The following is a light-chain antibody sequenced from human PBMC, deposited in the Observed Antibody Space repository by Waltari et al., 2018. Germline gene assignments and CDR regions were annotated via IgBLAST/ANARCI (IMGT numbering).Light chain of an antibody. Sequence: EIVLTQSPATLSLSPGESATLSCRASQSVDYFLAWYQQKPGQAPRLLIYDAKYRATGIPVRFSGGGSGTDFTLTISSREPEDSAVYYCQQRSNWPPEFTFGPGTKVDLK. CDR3: QQRSNWPPEFT. J-gene: IGKJ3*01. V-gene: IGKV3-11*01. CDR2: DAK. CDR1: QSVDYF.